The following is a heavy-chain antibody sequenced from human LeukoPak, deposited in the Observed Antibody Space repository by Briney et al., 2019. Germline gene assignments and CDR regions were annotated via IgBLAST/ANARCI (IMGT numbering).Heavy chain of an antibody. J-gene: IGHJ4*02. CDR2: ISSSSSYI. D-gene: IGHD3-9*01. CDR3: AKDFVTGYYKRRHY. CDR1: GFTFSSYG. V-gene: IGHV3-21*04. Sequence: GGSLRLSCAASGFTFSSYGMNWVRQAPGKGLEWVSSISSSSSYIYYADSVKGRFTISRDNAKNSLYLQMNSLRAEDTAVYYCAKDFVTGYYKRRHYWGQGTLVTVSS.